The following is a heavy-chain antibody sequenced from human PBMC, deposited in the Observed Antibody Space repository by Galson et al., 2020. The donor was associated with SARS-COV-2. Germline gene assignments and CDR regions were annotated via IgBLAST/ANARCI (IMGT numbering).Heavy chain of an antibody. CDR2: XGXXXXX. D-gene: IGHD3-10*01. Sequence: GGSLRLSCAASGFTFSSYDMHXXXXAXXXXXEWVSAXGXXXXXXXXXXXKARFTISRENAKNSLYLQMNSLRAGDTAVYYCARATMVRGVIGYYYYYYMDVWGKGTTVTVSS. CDR3: ARATMVRGVIGYYYYYYMDV. J-gene: IGHJ6*03. V-gene: IGHV3-13*01. CDR1: GFTFSSYD.